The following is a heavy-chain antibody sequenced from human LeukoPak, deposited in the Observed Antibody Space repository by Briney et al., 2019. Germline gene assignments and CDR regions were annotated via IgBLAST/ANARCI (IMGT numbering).Heavy chain of an antibody. CDR2: MNPNSGNT. Sequence: ASVKVSCKASGYTFTSYDINWVRQATGQGLEWMGWMNPNSGNTGYAQKFQGRVTMTRNTSISTAYMELSSLRSEDTAVYYCARSSSWYLYWFDPWGQGTLVTVSS. CDR1: GYTFTSYD. J-gene: IGHJ5*02. CDR3: ARSSSWYLYWFDP. V-gene: IGHV1-8*01. D-gene: IGHD6-13*01.